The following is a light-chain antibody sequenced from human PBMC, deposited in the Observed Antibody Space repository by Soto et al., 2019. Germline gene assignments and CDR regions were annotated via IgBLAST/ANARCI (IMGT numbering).Light chain of an antibody. V-gene: IGKV1-39*01. CDR3: QQSYSLTQ. J-gene: IGKJ1*01. CDR2: AAS. CDR1: QSISSY. Sequence: DIQMTQSPSSLSASVGDRVTITCRASQSISSYLNWYQQKPGKAPKLLIYAASSLQSGVPSRFSGSGSGTDFTLTISSLQPEDFATYYCQQSYSLTQFSQGTKVDIK.